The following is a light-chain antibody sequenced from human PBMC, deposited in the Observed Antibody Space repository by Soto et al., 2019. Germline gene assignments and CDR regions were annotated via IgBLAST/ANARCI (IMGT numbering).Light chain of an antibody. CDR3: QQYGSSPHLT. J-gene: IGKJ4*01. CDR1: QSVSSSY. Sequence: DIVLTQSPGTLSLSPGERATLSCRASQSVSSSYLAWYQQKPGQAPRLLIYGASSRATGIPVRFSGSGSGTDFTLTISRLEPEDFAVYYCQQYGSSPHLTFGGGTKVEIK. CDR2: GAS. V-gene: IGKV3-20*01.